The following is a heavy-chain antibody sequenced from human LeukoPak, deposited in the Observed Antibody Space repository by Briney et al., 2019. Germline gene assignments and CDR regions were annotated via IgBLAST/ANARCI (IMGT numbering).Heavy chain of an antibody. J-gene: IGHJ5*02. D-gene: IGHD6-19*01. CDR1: GFTFSNYG. Sequence: GGSLRLSCAASGFTFSNYGMXXXXQAPGXGLEXXXXXXXXXSNKYYADSVKGRFTISRDNSKNTLYLQMNSLRAEDTALYYCAKDYVGRYSSDWYAQNWFDPWGQGTLVTVSS. CDR3: AKDYVGRYSSDWYAQNWFDP. V-gene: IGHV3-30*18. CDR2: XXXXXSNK.